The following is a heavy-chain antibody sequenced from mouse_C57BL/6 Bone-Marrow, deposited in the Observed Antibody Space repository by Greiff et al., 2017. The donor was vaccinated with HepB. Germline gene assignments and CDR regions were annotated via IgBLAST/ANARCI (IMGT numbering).Heavy chain of an antibody. CDR2: IYPGSGNT. CDR3: ARRDYYYGSSYLRYFDV. J-gene: IGHJ1*03. CDR1: GYSFTSYY. D-gene: IGHD1-1*01. Sequence: QVQLQQSGPELVKPGASVKISCKASGYSFTSYYIHWVKQRPGQGLEWIGWIYPGSGNTKYNEKFKGKATLTADTSSSTAYMQLSSLTSEDSAVYYCARRDYYYGSSYLRYFDVWGTGTTVTVSS. V-gene: IGHV1-66*01.